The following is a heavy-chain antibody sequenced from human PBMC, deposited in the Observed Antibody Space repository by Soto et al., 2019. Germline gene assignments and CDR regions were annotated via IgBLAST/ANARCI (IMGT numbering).Heavy chain of an antibody. Sequence: HPGGSLRLSCAPSGFTFSSYGMHWVRQAPGKGLEWVAVISFDGSNKYYADSVKGRFTISRDNSKNTLYLQMDSLKAEDTSVYYCAKATTYYFDSGVYYYPNFDFWGQGT. CDR3: AKATTYYFDSGVYYYPNFDF. D-gene: IGHD3-22*01. CDR2: ISFDGSNK. J-gene: IGHJ4*02. V-gene: IGHV3-30*18. CDR1: GFTFSSYG.